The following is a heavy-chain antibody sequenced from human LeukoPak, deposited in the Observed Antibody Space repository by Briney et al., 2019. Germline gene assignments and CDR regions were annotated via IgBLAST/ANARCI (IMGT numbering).Heavy chain of an antibody. J-gene: IGHJ4*02. V-gene: IGHV3-23*01. D-gene: IGHD6-13*01. CDR1: GFTFSSYA. CDR3: ARVLPAAGHDY. Sequence: PGGSLRLSCAAPGFTFSSYAMSWVRQAPGKGLEWVSAISGSGGSTYYADSVKGRFTISRDNAKNSLYLQMNSLRAEDTAVYYCARVLPAAGHDYWGQGTLVTVSS. CDR2: ISGSGGST.